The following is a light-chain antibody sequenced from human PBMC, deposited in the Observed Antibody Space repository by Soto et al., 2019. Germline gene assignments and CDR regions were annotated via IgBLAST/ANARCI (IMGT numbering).Light chain of an antibody. V-gene: IGKV1-5*03. J-gene: IGKJ1*01. CDR1: QSISSW. Sequence: DIQMTQSPSTLSASVGDRVTITCRASQSISSWLAWYQQKPGKAPNLLIHKASTLQSGVPSRFSGSGYGTVFTLTISRLQPDDSATYYCQQYDVYSTFGQGTKVDIK. CDR2: KAS. CDR3: QQYDVYST.